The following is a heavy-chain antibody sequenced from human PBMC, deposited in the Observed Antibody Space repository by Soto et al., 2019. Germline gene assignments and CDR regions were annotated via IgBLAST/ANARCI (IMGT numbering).Heavy chain of an antibody. CDR1: GGTFSSYA. Sequence: SVKVSCKASGGTFSSYAISWVRQAPGQGLEWMGGIIPIFGTANYAQKFQGRVTITADESTSTAYMGLSSLRSEDTAVYYCATTLYDSSGYPVYFDYWGQGTLVTVSS. J-gene: IGHJ4*02. V-gene: IGHV1-69*13. CDR2: IIPIFGTA. CDR3: ATTLYDSSGYPVYFDY. D-gene: IGHD3-22*01.